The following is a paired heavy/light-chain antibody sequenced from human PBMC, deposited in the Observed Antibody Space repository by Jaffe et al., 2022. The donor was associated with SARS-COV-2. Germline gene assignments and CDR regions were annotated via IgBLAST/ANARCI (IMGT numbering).Light chain of an antibody. CDR1: QSLVYSDGYTY. CDR2: KVS. J-gene: IGKJ1*01. V-gene: IGKV2-30*01. CDR3: MQGIHWPRT. Sequence: DVVMTQSPLSLPVTLGQPASISCRSSQSLVYSDGYTYLNWFQQRPGQSPRRLIYKVSNRDSGVPDRFSGSGSGTDFTLKISRVEAEDVGVYYCMQGIHWPRTFGQGTKVEIK.
Heavy chain of an antibody. CDR1: GFTFNSFS. D-gene: IGHD3-10*01. Sequence: EVRLVESGGGLVQPGGSLRLSCAASGFTFNSFSMSWVRQAPGKGLEWVAISNGDGSERNYVDSVEGRFTISRDSATNSLYLQMNSLRVEDTAVYYCARGRGDYWGQGTLVTVSS. CDR2: SNGDGSER. CDR3: ARGRGDY. V-gene: IGHV3-7*01. J-gene: IGHJ4*02.